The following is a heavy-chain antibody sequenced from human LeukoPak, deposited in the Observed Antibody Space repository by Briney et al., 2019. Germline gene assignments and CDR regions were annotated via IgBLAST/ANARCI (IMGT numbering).Heavy chain of an antibody. D-gene: IGHD2-21*02. J-gene: IGHJ6*02. Sequence: ASVKVSCKASGYTFTSYDINWARQATGQGLEWMGWMNPNSGNTGYAQKFQGRVTMTRNTSISTAYMELSSLRSEDTAVYYCASAYCGGDCYPNYGMDVWGQGTTVTVSS. CDR3: ASAYCGGDCYPNYGMDV. CDR1: GYTFTSYD. V-gene: IGHV1-8*01. CDR2: MNPNSGNT.